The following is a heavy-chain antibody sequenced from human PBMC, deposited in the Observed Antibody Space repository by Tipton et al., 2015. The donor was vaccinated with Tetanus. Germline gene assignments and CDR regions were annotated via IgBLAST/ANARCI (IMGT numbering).Heavy chain of an antibody. CDR2: ISASGSII. Sequence: SLRLSCAASGFSFSNYAMSWVRQAPGKGLEWVSYISASGSIIFYADSVRGRFTVSRDNAKDSLYLQMNSLGDEDTAVYFCACHRHSNWFDYWGQGTLVTVSS. D-gene: IGHD6-13*01. CDR1: GFSFSNYA. CDR3: ACHRHSNWFDY. J-gene: IGHJ4*02. V-gene: IGHV3-48*02.